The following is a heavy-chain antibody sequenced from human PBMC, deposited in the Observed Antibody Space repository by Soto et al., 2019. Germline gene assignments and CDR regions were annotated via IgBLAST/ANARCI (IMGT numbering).Heavy chain of an antibody. CDR1: GGTFSSYA. V-gene: IGHV1-69*01. D-gene: IGHD3-16*02. CDR2: IIPLFGTA. CDR3: ARGGATMTWGGVFAPGYFDD. Sequence: QVQLVQSGAEVKKPGSSVKVSCKASGGTFSSYAISWVRHAPGQGLEWMGGIIPLFGTANYAQQFQARVTIPADEATTTSDMELSSLRSEDTAVYYFARGGATMTWGGVFAPGYFDDWCHGTLGTVSS. J-gene: IGHJ4*01.